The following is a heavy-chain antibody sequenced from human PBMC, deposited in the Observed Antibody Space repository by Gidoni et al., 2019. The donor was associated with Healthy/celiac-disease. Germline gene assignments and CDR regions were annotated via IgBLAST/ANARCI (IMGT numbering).Heavy chain of an antibody. D-gene: IGHD5-12*01. CDR1: GGTFSSYT. V-gene: IGHV1-69*08. J-gene: IGHJ4*02. CDR2: IIPILGIA. Sequence: QVQLVQSGAAVKKPGSSVKLSCKASGGTFSSYTLSWVRQAPGQGLEWWGRIIPILGIANCAQKYQGRVTITADKSTSTAYMELSSLRSEDTAVYYCARDLGGYNSNYWGQGTLVTVSS. CDR3: ARDLGGYNSNY.